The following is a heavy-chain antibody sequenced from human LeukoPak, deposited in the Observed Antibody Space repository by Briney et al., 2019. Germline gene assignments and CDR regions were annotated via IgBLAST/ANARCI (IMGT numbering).Heavy chain of an antibody. D-gene: IGHD6-19*01. V-gene: IGHV3-21*01. J-gene: IGHJ4*02. CDR3: AREATRASGWYGDFDY. CDR2: ISSSSSYI. CDR1: GFTFSSYS. Sequence: GGSLRLSCAASGFTFSSYSMNWVRQAPGKGLEWVSSISSSSSYIYYADSVKGRFTISRDNAKNSLYLQMNSLRAEDTAVYYCAREATRASGWYGDFDYWGQGTLVTVSS.